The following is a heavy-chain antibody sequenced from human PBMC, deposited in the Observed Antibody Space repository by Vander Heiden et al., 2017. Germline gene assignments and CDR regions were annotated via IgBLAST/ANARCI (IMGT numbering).Heavy chain of an antibody. CDR1: GYTFTGYS. V-gene: IGHV1-2*02. CDR3: ARPLFYCSSTSCYLHYGMDV. CDR2: INPNSGGT. J-gene: IGHJ6*02. Sequence: QVQLVQSGAEVKKPGASVKVSCKASGYTFTGYSMHGVRQAPGQGLEWMGWINPNSGGTNYAQKFQGRVTRTRDTSISTAYMELSRLRSDDTAVYYCARPLFYCSSTSCYLHYGMDVWGQGTTVTVSS. D-gene: IGHD2-2*01.